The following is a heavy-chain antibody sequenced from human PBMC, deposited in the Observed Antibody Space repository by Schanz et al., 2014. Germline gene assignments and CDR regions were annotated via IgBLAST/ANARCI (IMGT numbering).Heavy chain of an antibody. Sequence: QVQLVQSGAEVKKPGASVKVSCKASGYTFTSSGFSWVRQAPGQGLEWMGWINGYNAHTNYAQKFQGRVTMTTDTSASTVYMELRSLRSDDTAVYYCARDRDQWDGNCCDFWGQGTLVTVSS. CDR2: INGYNAHT. J-gene: IGHJ4*02. V-gene: IGHV1-18*01. CDR1: GYTFTSSG. D-gene: IGHD1-26*01. CDR3: ARDRDQWDGNCCDF.